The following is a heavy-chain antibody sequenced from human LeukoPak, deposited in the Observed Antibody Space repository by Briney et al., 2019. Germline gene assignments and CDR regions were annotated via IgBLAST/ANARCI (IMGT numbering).Heavy chain of an antibody. J-gene: IGHJ4*01. Sequence: SETLSLTCAVSGASIASHSWWSWVRQPPGRGLEWIGEVYHSGGANYKPSLKSRVTISVDTSRNHFSLKLTSVTAADTAVYFCAYNRNFALDNWGQGTLVTVSS. D-gene: IGHD1-14*01. CDR1: GASIASHSW. CDR2: VYHSGGA. CDR3: AYNRNFALDN. V-gene: IGHV4/OR15-8*01.